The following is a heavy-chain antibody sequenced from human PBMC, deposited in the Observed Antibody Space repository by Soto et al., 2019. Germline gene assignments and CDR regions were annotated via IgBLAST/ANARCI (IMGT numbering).Heavy chain of an antibody. J-gene: IGHJ4*02. D-gene: IGHD3-10*01. CDR2: ISSSSSYT. Sequence: QVQLVESGGGLFKPGGSLRISCAASGFTFSDYYMSWIRQAPGKGLVWVSYISSSSSYTNYADSVKGRFTISRDNAKNSLYLQMNRLRAEDTAVYYCARAQGKPGPYYFDYWGQGKLVTVSS. V-gene: IGHV3-11*06. CDR3: ARAQGKPGPYYFDY. CDR1: GFTFSDYY.